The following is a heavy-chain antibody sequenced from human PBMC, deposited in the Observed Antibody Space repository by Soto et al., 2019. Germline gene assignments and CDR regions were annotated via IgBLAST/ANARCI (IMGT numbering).Heavy chain of an antibody. Sequence: QVQLQESGPGLVKPSQTLSLTCTVSGGSISSGGYYWSWIRQHPGKGLEWIGYIYYSGSTYYNPSLKSRVNISVDTSKNQFSLKLSAVTAADTAEYYCARAAHYDILTGTYYYYMDVWGKGTTVTVSS. CDR2: IYYSGST. D-gene: IGHD3-9*01. CDR3: ARAAHYDILTGTYYYYMDV. V-gene: IGHV4-31*03. J-gene: IGHJ6*03. CDR1: GGSISSGGYY.